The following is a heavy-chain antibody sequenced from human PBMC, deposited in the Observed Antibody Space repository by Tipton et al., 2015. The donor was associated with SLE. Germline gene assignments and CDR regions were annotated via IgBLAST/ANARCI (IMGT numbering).Heavy chain of an antibody. J-gene: IGHJ4*02. CDR1: GGSINSGSYY. CDR3: ARATAVAEFFY. CDR2: YYYTGNT. D-gene: IGHD6-19*01. Sequence: TLSLTCTVSGGSINSGSYYWSWIRQPAGKGLEWIGSYYYTGNTYYNPSLKSRVTIAVDTAKNHVFLKLSSVTAADTAVYYCARATAVAEFFYWGQGALVTVSS. V-gene: IGHV4-61*02.